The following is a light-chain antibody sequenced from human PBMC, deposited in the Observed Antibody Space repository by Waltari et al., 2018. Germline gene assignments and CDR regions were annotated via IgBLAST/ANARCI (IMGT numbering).Light chain of an antibody. CDR2: LGS. J-gene: IGKJ2*01. CDR3: MQSLQTPDT. V-gene: IGKV2-28*01. CDR1: QSLLHSNGYNY. Sequence: DIVMTQSPLPLPVTPGKPASISCRSSQSLLHSNGYNYLDWFLQKPGQSPQLLIYLGSNRASGVPDRFSGSGSGTDFTLTISRVEAEDIGVYYCMQSLQTPDTFGQGTKLDIK.